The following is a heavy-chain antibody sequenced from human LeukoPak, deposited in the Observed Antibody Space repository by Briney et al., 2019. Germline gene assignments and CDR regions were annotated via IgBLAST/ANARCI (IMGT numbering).Heavy chain of an antibody. V-gene: IGHV4-4*07. J-gene: IGHJ4*02. CDR3: AREVITMVRGVIIKYFDY. D-gene: IGHD3-10*01. CDR1: GGSISSYY. Sequence: SQTLSLTCTVSGGSISSYYWSWIRQPAGKGLEWIGRIYTSGSTNYNPSLKSRVTMSVDTSKNQFSLKLSSVTAADTAVYYCAREVITMVRGVIIKYFDYWGQGTLVTVSS. CDR2: IYTSGST.